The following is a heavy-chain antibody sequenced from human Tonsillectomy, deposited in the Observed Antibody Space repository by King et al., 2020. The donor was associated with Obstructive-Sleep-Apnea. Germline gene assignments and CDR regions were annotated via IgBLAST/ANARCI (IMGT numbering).Heavy chain of an antibody. Sequence: VQLVESGGGLVQPGGSLRLSCAASGFTVSSNYMTWVRQAPGKGLEWGSVIYIGGSTYYADSVKGRFTISRDNSKNTLYLQMNSLRAEDTAVYYCARDSSSWGFDFWGQGTLVTVSS. V-gene: IGHV3-66*01. CDR2: IYIGGST. J-gene: IGHJ4*02. CDR3: ARDSSSWGFDF. D-gene: IGHD6-13*01. CDR1: GFTVSSNY.